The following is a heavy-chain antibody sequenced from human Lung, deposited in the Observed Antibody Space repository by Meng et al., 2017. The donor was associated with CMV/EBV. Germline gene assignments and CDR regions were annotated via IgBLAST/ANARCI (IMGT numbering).Heavy chain of an antibody. CDR1: STFA. V-gene: IGHV1-69*06. J-gene: IGHJ6*02. Sequence: STFAFSWVRQAPGQGLEWMGGIIPMIDKAHYAQKFQGTVTITADKSTSTVYMELRSLKPDDTAVYYCASAVVRTVTTYYYYLYGLDVWGQGTTVTVS. D-gene: IGHD4-11*01. CDR2: IIPMIDKA. CDR3: ASAVVRTVTTYYYYLYGLDV.